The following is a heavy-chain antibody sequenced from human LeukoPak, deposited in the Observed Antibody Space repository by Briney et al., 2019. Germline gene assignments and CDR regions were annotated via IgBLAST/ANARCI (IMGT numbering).Heavy chain of an antibody. J-gene: IGHJ4*02. D-gene: IGHD4-17*01. CDR2: IIPIFGTA. CDR1: GGTFSSYA. CDR3: ARVSDGDSID. Sequence: EASVKVSCKASGGTFSSYAISWVRQAPGQGLEWMGRIIPIFGTANYAQKFQGRVTITTDEFTSTAYMELSSLRSEDTAVYYCARVSDGDSIDWGQGTLVTVSS. V-gene: IGHV1-69*05.